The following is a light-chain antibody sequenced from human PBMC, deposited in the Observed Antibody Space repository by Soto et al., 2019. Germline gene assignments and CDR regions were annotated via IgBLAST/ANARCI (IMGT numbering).Light chain of an antibody. V-gene: IGLV1-47*01. CDR2: RNN. J-gene: IGLJ3*02. CDR3: SSYTSSNNWV. CDR1: SSNIGSNY. Sequence: QSVLTQPPSASGTPGQRVTISCSGSSSNIGSNYIYWYQQLPGTAPKLLIYRNNQRPSGVPDRFSGSKSGTSASLAISGLRSEDEADYYCSSYTSSNNWVFGGGTQLTVL.